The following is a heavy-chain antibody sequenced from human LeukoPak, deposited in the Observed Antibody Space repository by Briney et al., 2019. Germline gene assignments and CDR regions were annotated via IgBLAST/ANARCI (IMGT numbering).Heavy chain of an antibody. CDR1: GYTLTYLS. CDR2: FDPEDGET. CDR3: ATEGPRELVPRPVDY. V-gene: IGHV1-24*01. D-gene: IGHD2-2*01. J-gene: IGHJ4*02. Sequence: ASVKVSCKVSGYTLTYLSMHWVRQAPGKGLEWMGGFDPEDGETLYAQKFQGRVTMTEDTATDTAYMELSSLRSEDTAVYYCATEGPRELVPRPVDYWGQGTLVTVSS.